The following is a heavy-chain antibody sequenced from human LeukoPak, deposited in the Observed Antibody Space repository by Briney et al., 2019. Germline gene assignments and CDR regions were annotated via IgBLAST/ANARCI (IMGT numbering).Heavy chain of an antibody. J-gene: IGHJ5*02. CDR2: IKSKTDGGTI. V-gene: IGHV3-15*01. D-gene: IGHD2-2*01. Sequence: GGSLRLSCAASGVTFSNAWMSWVRQAPGKGLEWVGRIKSKTDGGTIDYAAPVKGRFTISRDDSKNTLYLQLSSLKTEDTAVYYCTTSPRSDCSSSSCLGNWLDPWGQGTLVTVSS. CDR1: GVTFSNAW. CDR3: TTSPRSDCSSSSCLGNWLDP.